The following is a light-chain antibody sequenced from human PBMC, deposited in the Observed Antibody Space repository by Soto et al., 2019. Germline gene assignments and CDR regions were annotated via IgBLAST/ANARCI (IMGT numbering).Light chain of an antibody. CDR3: QQRSNWPPGIT. Sequence: VLSHAPGTLSLSTRERATLSCRASQSVSSYLAWYQQKPGQAPRLLIYDASNRATGIPARFSGSGSGTDFTLTISSLEPEDFAVYYCQQRSNWPPGITFGQGRLLE. CDR1: QSVSSY. CDR2: DAS. V-gene: IGKV3-11*01. J-gene: IGKJ5*01.